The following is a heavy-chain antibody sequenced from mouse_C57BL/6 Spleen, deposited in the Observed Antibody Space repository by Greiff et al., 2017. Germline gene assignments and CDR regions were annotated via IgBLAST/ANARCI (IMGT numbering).Heavy chain of an antibody. CDR3: ARGGYWGYGMDY. CDR1: GFTFSDYG. D-gene: IGHD3-1*01. Sequence: EVKLMESGGGLVKPGGSLKLSCAASGFTFSDYGMHWVRQAPEKGLEWVAYISSGSSTIYYADTVKGRFTISRDNAKNTLFVQMTSLRSEDTAMYYCARGGYWGYGMDYWGQGTSVTVSS. V-gene: IGHV5-17*01. J-gene: IGHJ4*01. CDR2: ISSGSSTI.